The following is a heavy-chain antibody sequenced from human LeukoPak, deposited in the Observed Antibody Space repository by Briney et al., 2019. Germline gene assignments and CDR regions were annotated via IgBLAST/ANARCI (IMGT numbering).Heavy chain of an antibody. D-gene: IGHD5-12*01. CDR2: ILYDGSKK. J-gene: IGHJ4*02. CDR1: GFTFRSYA. V-gene: IGHV3-30-3*01. CDR3: AKGPSSGYGAQ. Sequence: QAGGSLRLSCAASGFTFRSYAMHWVRQAPGKGLEWVAVILYDGSKKYYADSVKGRFTISRDNSKNTLYLQMNSLRAEDTAVYYCAKGPSSGYGAQWGQGTLVTVSS.